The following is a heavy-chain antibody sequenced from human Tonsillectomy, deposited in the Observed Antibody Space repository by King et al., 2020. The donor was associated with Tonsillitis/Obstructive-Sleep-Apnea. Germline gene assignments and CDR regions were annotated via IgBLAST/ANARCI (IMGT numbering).Heavy chain of an antibody. CDR1: GGTFSSYA. V-gene: IGHV1-69*01. D-gene: IGHD3-10*01. Sequence: QLVQSGAEVKKPGSSVKVSCKASGGTFSSYAISWVRQAPGQGLEWMGGSIPIFGTANYAQKFQGRVTITADASTSTAYMELSSLRSEDTAVYYCARDRARGGNLYYFDYWGQGTLVTVSS. CDR3: ARDRARGGNLYYFDY. J-gene: IGHJ4*02. CDR2: SIPIFGTA.